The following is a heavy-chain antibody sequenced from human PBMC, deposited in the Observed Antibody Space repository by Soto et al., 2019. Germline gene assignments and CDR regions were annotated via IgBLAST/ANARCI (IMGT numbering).Heavy chain of an antibody. D-gene: IGHD3-22*01. CDR1: GFTFSDYY. J-gene: IGHJ4*02. Sequence: GGSVRLSCAASGFTFSDYYMCWIRQAPEKGLEWVSYISSSGSTIYYADSVKGRFTISRDNAKTSLYLQMNSMRAEDTAVYYCSRGQHYYDSSGYPAYWAQGTLVTVSS. CDR2: ISSSGSTI. CDR3: SRGQHYYDSSGYPAY. V-gene: IGHV3-11*01.